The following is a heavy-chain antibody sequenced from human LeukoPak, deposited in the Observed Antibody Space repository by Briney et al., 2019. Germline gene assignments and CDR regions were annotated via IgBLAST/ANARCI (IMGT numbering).Heavy chain of an antibody. Sequence: PETLSLTCTVSGGSISSYYWSWIRQPPGKGLEWIGYIYYSGSTNYNPSLKSRVTISVDTSKNQFSLKLSSVTAADTAVYYCARHGPPLRYYDYVWGSYRLNWFDPWGQGTLVTVSP. J-gene: IGHJ5*02. V-gene: IGHV4-59*08. CDR3: ARHGPPLRYYDYVWGSYRLNWFDP. D-gene: IGHD3-16*02. CDR1: GGSISSYY. CDR2: IYYSGST.